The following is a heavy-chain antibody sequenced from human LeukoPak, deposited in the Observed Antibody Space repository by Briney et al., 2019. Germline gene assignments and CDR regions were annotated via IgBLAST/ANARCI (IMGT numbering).Heavy chain of an antibody. Sequence: GGSLRLSCAASGFTFSSYAMSWVRQAPGKGLEWVSAISGSGGSTYYADSVKGRFTISRDSSKNTVYLQMDSLRAEDTAIYYCAKDEVSSSKPKKFDYWGQGTLVTVTS. V-gene: IGHV3-23*01. CDR2: ISGSGGST. CDR3: AKDEVSSSKPKKFDY. J-gene: IGHJ4*02. CDR1: GFTFSSYA. D-gene: IGHD6-6*01.